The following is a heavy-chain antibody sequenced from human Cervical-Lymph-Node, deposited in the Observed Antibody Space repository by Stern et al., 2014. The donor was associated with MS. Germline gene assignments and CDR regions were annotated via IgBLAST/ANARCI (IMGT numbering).Heavy chain of an antibody. CDR1: GYIFSNYG. CDR2: ISVYRGQT. V-gene: IGHV1-18*01. D-gene: IGHD3-9*01. J-gene: IGHJ6*02. Sequence: VQLVESGAEVKKPGASVKVSCKASGYIFSNYGFSWVRQAPGQGLEWMGWISVYRGQTNTAQQFQGRVTMPTHTPTSTATGELGNLRSDDTAVYYCARDRDEMLTAYYEGYDYCGMEFWGQGTSVTVSS. CDR3: ARDRDEMLTAYYEGYDYCGMEF.